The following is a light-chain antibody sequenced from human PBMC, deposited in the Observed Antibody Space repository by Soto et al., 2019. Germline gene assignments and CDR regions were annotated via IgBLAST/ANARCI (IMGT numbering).Light chain of an antibody. J-gene: IGKJ1*01. Sequence: DIVMTQSPDSLAVSLGERATINCKSSQSLLYSSNNKNYLAWYQQKPGQPPKLLIYWASTRESGVPDRFIGSGSGRDFTLTISSLQAEDVAVYYCQQYFSTRTFGQGTKVDNK. CDR3: QQYFSTRT. CDR2: WAS. CDR1: QSLLYSSNNKNY. V-gene: IGKV4-1*01.